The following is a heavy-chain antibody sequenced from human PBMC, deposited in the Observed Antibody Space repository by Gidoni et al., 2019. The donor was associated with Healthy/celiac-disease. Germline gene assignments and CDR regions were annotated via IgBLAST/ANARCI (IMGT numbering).Heavy chain of an antibody. Sequence: QVQLVESGGGVVQPGRSLRLTWEASGFTFSSYGMHWVRQAPGKGLGWVAVIWYDGSNKYYADSVKGRFTISRDNSKNTLYLQMNSLRAEDTAVYYCARDLPTITMVRGVITQYYYGMDVWGQGTTVTVSS. V-gene: IGHV3-33*01. J-gene: IGHJ6*02. D-gene: IGHD3-10*01. CDR1: GFTFSSYG. CDR3: ARDLPTITMVRGVITQYYYGMDV. CDR2: IWYDGSNK.